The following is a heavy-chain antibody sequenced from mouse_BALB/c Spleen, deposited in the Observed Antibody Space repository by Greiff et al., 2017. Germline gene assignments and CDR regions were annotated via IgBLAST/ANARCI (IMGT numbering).Heavy chain of an antibody. D-gene: IGHD2-14*01. CDR2: IYPGNVNT. V-gene: IGHV1S56*01. Sequence: QVQLKQSGPELVKPGASVRISCKASGYTFTSYYITWVKQRPGQGLEWIGWIYPGNVNTKYNEKFKGKATLTADKSSSPAYMQLSSLTSEDSAVYFCARAYYRYWYFDVWGAGTTVTVSS. J-gene: IGHJ1*01. CDR3: ARAYYRYWYFDV. CDR1: GYTFTSYY.